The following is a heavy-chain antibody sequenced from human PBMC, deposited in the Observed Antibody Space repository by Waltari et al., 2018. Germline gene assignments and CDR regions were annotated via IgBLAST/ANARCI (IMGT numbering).Heavy chain of an antibody. Sequence: QLQLQESGPGPVKHSETLSLSCPVSGGSIGIYCWSWLRASPGKGPEWIGYVYYSGSTNYNPSVKSRVTISVNTPQNQFSLKQNSVTAADTAVYYGARHGRGSRGYTYGYAMDVGGQGITVTVS. CDR1: GGSIGIYC. CDR2: VYYSGST. D-gene: IGHD5-18*01. CDR3: ARHGRGSRGYTYGYAMDV. V-gene: IGHV4-59*08. J-gene: IGHJ6*02.